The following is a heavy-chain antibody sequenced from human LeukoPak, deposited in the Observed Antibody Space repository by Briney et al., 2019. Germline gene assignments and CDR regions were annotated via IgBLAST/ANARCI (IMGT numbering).Heavy chain of an antibody. V-gene: IGHV3-66*01. D-gene: IGHD3-10*01. J-gene: IGHJ6*02. CDR3: ARASRGWDYFYYGMDV. CDR1: AFIVSTNY. CDR2: IYSGDST. Sequence: GGSLRLSCAASAFIVSTNYMSWVRQAPGKGLEWGSVIYSGDSTYYADSVKGRFTISRDKSKNTLYLQMSSLRAEDTAVYYCARASRGWDYFYYGMDVWGQGTTVTVSS.